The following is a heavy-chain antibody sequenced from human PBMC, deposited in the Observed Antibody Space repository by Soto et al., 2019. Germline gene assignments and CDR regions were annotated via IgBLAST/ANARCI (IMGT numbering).Heavy chain of an antibody. Sequence: QVQLVQSGAEVKKPGASVKVSCKASGYTFSRYGKHWVRQAPGQRLEWMGWINAGNGNTKYSQKFQGRVTITRDTSANTAYMELSSLRSEDTAVYYCERGGDLGYNYYYGMDVWGQGTTVTVSS. CDR3: ERGGDLGYNYYYGMDV. V-gene: IGHV1-3*01. J-gene: IGHJ6*02. D-gene: IGHD6-25*01. CDR1: GYTFSRYG. CDR2: INAGNGNT.